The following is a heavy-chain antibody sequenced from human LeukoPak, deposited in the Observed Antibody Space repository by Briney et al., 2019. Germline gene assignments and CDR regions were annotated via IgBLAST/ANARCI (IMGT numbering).Heavy chain of an antibody. CDR2: ISAYNGNT. D-gene: IGHD2-21*02. J-gene: IGHJ3*02. CDR3: ASLRGGDWGSDAFDI. V-gene: IGHV1-18*04. Sequence: ASVKVSCKASGYTFTDNYMHWVRQAPGQGLEWMGWISAYNGNTNYAQKLQGRVTMTTDTSTSTAYMELRSLRSGDTAVYYCASLRGGDWGSDAFDIWGQGTMVTVSS. CDR1: GYTFTDNY.